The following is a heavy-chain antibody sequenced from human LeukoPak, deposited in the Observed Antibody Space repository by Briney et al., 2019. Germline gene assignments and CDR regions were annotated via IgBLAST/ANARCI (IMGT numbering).Heavy chain of an antibody. CDR1: GYTLTELS. CDR2: ISPSGDST. CDR3: ASELAMTGYFDY. J-gene: IGHJ4*02. Sequence: ASVKVSCKVSGYTLTELSMHWVRQAPGQGLEWMGVISPSGDSTTYAQKFQGRVTMTRDTSTNIVYMELSSLRSEDTAVYYCASELAMTGYFDYWGQGTLVTVSS. D-gene: IGHD6-19*01. V-gene: IGHV1-46*01.